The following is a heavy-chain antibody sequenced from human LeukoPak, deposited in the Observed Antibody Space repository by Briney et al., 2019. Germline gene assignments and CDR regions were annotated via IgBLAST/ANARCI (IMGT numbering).Heavy chain of an antibody. D-gene: IGHD6-19*01. J-gene: IGHJ4*02. CDR3: AKYQRQWLPKGGFDY. Sequence: VRSLRLSCAASGFTFSSYGMHWVRQAPGKGLEWVAVISYDGNNKYYADSVKGRFTISRDNSKNTLYLQMDNLRAEDTAVYYCAKYQRQWLPKGGFDYWGQGTLVTVSS. CDR2: ISYDGNNK. V-gene: IGHV3-30*18. CDR1: GFTFSSYG.